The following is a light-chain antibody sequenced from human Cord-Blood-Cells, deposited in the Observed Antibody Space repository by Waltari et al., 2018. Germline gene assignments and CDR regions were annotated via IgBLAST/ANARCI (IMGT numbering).Light chain of an antibody. CDR1: QSISSW. CDR2: KAS. CDR3: QQYNSYPMYT. J-gene: IGKJ2*01. Sequence: IQMTQSPSTLSASVGDRVTITFRASQSISSWLAWYQQKPGKAPKLLIYKASSLESGVPSRFSGSGSGTEFTLTISSLQPDDFATYYCQQYNSYPMYTFGQGTKLEIK. V-gene: IGKV1-5*03.